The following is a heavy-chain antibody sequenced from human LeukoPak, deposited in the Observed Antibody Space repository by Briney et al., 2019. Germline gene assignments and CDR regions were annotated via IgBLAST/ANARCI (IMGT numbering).Heavy chain of an antibody. V-gene: IGHV3-30*18. Sequence: GGSVRLSCVDSGFTFTNYGIHWVRQAPGKGLEWVTAISYDGSDEYYADSVKGRFTISRDNSKNTLYLQMNSLRAEDTAVYCCAKEYGSGQYYFDYWGQGILVTVSS. J-gene: IGHJ4*02. CDR1: GFTFTNYG. CDR2: ISYDGSDE. CDR3: AKEYGSGQYYFDY. D-gene: IGHD6-19*01.